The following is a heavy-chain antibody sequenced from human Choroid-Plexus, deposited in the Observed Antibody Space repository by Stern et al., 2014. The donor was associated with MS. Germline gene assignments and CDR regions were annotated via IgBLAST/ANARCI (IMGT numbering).Heavy chain of an antibody. CDR2: LSPTGNT. CDR1: GLTFTTHY. CDR3: AKPFPGSSLSFDH. Sequence: VQLVESEAEVMEPGASVKVSCKASGLTFTTHYMHWLRQAPGQGLEWMGVLSPTGNTVFPRRFRERIPMTRDPSTNTGPLELSSLRPDATAVYYCAKPFPGSSLSFDHWGQGTLVPVSS. V-gene: IGHV1-46*01. D-gene: IGHD6-6*01. J-gene: IGHJ4*02.